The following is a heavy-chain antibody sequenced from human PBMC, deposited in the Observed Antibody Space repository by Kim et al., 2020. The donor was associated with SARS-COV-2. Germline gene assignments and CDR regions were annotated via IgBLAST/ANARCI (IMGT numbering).Heavy chain of an antibody. D-gene: IGHD2-15*01. J-gene: IGHJ3*02. Sequence: GGSLRLSCAASGFTFSSYGMHWVRQAPGEGLEWVAVIWYDGSNKYYADSVKGRFTISRDNSKNTPYLQMNSLRAEDTAVYYCARDVPVVAAQTEDAFDIWGQGTMVTVSS. CDR1: GFTFSSYG. V-gene: IGHV3-33*01. CDR3: ARDVPVVAAQTEDAFDI. CDR2: IWYDGSNK.